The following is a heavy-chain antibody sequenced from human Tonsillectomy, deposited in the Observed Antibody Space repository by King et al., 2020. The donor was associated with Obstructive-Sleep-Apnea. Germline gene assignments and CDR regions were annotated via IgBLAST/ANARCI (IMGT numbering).Heavy chain of an antibody. CDR2: ISWNSGSI. J-gene: IGHJ2*01. CDR3: AKAVGVPAAMLGYFDL. Sequence: QLVQSGGGLVQPGRSLRLSCAASGFIFDDFAMHWVRQAPGKGLEWVSGISWNSGSIGYADSVKGRFTISRDNAKTSLYLQMNSLRAEDTALYYCAKAVGVPAAMLGYFDLWGRGTLVTVSS. CDR1: GFIFDDFA. D-gene: IGHD2-2*01. V-gene: IGHV3-9*01.